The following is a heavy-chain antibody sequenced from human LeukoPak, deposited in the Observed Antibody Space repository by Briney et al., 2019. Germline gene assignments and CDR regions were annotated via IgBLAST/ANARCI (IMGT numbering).Heavy chain of an antibody. D-gene: IGHD1-26*01. J-gene: IGHJ5*02. CDR3: TKNAGRREGWFDP. V-gene: IGHV3-30*02. CDR1: GLTFRRYG. CDR2: IESDESIR. Sequence: GGSLRPSCAASGLTFRRYGMHWVRQTPGKGLEWVAFIESDESIRQYADLVKGRFTISRDNSKNMLYLQMNSLTTEDTAMYYCTKNAGRREGWFDPWGQGTLVTVSS.